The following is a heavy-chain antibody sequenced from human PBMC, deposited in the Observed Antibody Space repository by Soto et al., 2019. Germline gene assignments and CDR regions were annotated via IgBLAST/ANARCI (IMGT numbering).Heavy chain of an antibody. CDR3: ASGGVGVMIVPRD. V-gene: IGHV1-69*01. CDR1: GGTFSSYA. Sequence: QVQLVQSGAEVKKPGSSVKVSCKASGGTFSSYAISWVRQAPGQGLEWMGGIIPIFGTANYAQKFQGRVTNTADESTSTAYKELSRLRTGDTAVYLCASGGVGVMIVPRDWGQGTLVTVSS. J-gene: IGHJ4*02. D-gene: IGHD3-22*01. CDR2: IIPIFGTA.